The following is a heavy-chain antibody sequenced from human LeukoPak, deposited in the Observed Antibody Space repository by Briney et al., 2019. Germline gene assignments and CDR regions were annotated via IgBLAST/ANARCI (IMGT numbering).Heavy chain of an antibody. J-gene: IGHJ4*02. CDR2: IHYSGST. V-gene: IGHV4-59*01. CDR3: ARQVYSSSWSYYFDY. CDR1: GGSISSYY. D-gene: IGHD6-13*01. Sequence: SETLSLTCTVSGGSISSYYWSWIRQPPGRGLEWIGSIHYSGSTSYNSSLKSRVTISVDTSKNQFSLKLSSVTTADTAVYYCARQVYSSSWSYYFDYWGQGILVTVSS.